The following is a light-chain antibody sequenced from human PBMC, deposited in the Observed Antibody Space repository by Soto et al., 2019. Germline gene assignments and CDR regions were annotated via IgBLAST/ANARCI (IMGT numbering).Light chain of an antibody. CDR2: GAS. V-gene: IGKV3-20*01. CDR3: QQFGSSPPYT. J-gene: IGKJ2*01. Sequence: EIVLTQSPGTLSLSPGERATLSCRASQSVSSSYLAWYQQKAGQAPRLLIYGASSRATGIPDRFSGSGSGTDFTLTISRLEPEDFALYYCQQFGSSPPYTFGQGTKLDIK. CDR1: QSVSSSY.